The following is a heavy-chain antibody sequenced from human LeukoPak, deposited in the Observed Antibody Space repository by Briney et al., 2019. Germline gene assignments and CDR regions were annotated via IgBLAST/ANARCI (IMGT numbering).Heavy chain of an antibody. CDR3: ARKPLSYSDYEVDY. Sequence: GGSLRLSCAASGFTFSSYGMHWVRQAPGKGLEWVAVISYDGSNKYYADSVKGRFTISRDNSKNTLYLHMNSLRAEDTAVYYCARKPLSYSDYEVDYWGQGTLVTVSS. CDR2: ISYDGSNK. D-gene: IGHD4-11*01. J-gene: IGHJ4*02. CDR1: GFTFSSYG. V-gene: IGHV3-30*03.